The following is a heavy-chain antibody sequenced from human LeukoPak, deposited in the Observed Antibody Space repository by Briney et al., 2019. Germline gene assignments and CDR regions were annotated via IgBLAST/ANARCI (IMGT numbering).Heavy chain of an antibody. CDR3: ARGATYYYYGMDV. V-gene: IGHV4-59*01. CDR2: IYYSGST. CDR1: GGSISTYY. Sequence: SETLSLTCTVSGGSISTYYWSWIRQPPGKGLEWIGYIYYSGSTNYNPSLKSRVTISVDTSKNQFSLKLSSVTAADTAVYYCARGATYYYYGMDVWGQGTTVTVSS. D-gene: IGHD1-26*01. J-gene: IGHJ6*02.